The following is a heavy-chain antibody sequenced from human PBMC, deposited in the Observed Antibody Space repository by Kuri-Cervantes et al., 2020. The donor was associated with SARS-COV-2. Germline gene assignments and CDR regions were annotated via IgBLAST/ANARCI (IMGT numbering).Heavy chain of an antibody. CDR2: INHSVST. V-gene: IGHV4-34*01. CDR3: ARATYSYDSSGYYSDY. CDR1: GGSFSGYY. J-gene: IGHJ4*02. D-gene: IGHD3-22*01. Sequence: GSLRLSCAVYGGSFSGYYWSWIRQPPGKGLEWIGEINHSVSTNYNPSLKSRVTISVDTSKNQFSLRLSSVNAADTAVYYCARATYSYDSSGYYSDYWGQGTLVTVSS.